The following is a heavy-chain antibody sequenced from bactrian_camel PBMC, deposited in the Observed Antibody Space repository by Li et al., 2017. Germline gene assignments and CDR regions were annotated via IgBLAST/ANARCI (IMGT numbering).Heavy chain of an antibody. D-gene: IGHD7*01. CDR1: GYRYSRLC. V-gene: IGHV3S1*01. J-gene: IGHJ4*01. CDR2: IYTGSGNT. CDR3: AADFYNLQLARSYNY. Sequence: HVQLVESGGDSVQAGESLRLSCAYSGYRYSRLCMAWFRQAPGKEREGVARIYTGSGNTYYADSVKGRFTISHDNTKNTLHLQMNSLEPEDTGTYYCAADFYNLQLARSYNYWGQGTQVTVS.